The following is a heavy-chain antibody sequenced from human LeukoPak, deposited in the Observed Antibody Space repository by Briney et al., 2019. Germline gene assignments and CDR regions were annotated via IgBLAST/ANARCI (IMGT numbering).Heavy chain of an antibody. CDR1: GGSISSYY. J-gene: IGHJ4*02. V-gene: IGHV4-4*07. Sequence: SETLSLTCTVSGGSISSYYWSWIRQPAGKGLEWIGRIYTSGSTNYNPSLKGRVAMSVDTSKNQFSLKLSSVTAADTAVYYCAREGGANRPLDYWGQGTLVTVSS. D-gene: IGHD4/OR15-4a*01. CDR3: AREGGANRPLDY. CDR2: IYTSGST.